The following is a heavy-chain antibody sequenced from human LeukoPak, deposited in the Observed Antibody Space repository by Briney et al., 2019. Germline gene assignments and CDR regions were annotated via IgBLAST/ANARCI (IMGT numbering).Heavy chain of an antibody. J-gene: IGHJ4*02. CDR1: GYSISSGYY. CDR3: ARDGDFYYFDY. CDR2: IYHSGST. Sequence: SETLSLTCAVSGYSISSGYYWGWIRQPPGKGLEWIGSIYHSGSTYYNPSLKSRVSISVDTSKNQFSLRLSSVTAADTAVYYCARDGDFYYFDYWGQGILVTDSS. V-gene: IGHV4-38-2*02.